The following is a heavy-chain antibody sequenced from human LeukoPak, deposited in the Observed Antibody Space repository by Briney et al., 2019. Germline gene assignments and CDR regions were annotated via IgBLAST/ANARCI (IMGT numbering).Heavy chain of an antibody. J-gene: IGHJ5*02. V-gene: IGHV1-18*01. D-gene: IGHD3-22*01. CDR2: ISAYNGNT. Sequence: ASVKVSCKASGYTFTSYGISWVRQAPGQGLEWMGWISAYNGNTNYAQKLQGRVTMTTDTSTSTAYMELRSLRSDDTAVYYCARVLYDSSGYDEGGWFDPWCQGTLVTVSS. CDR3: ARVLYDSSGYDEGGWFDP. CDR1: GYTFTSYG.